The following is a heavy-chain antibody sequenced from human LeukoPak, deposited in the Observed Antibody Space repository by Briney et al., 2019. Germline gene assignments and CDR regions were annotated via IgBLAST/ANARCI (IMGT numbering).Heavy chain of an antibody. CDR2: IYYSGST. CDR1: GGSISSYY. CDR3: ARRSLGKGSWFDP. Sequence: PSETLSLTCTVSGGSISSYYWSWIRQPPGKGLEWIGYIYYSGSTNYNPSLKSRVTISVDTSKNQFSLKLSSVTAADTAVYYCARRSLGKGSWFDPWGQGTLVTVSS. D-gene: IGHD3-16*01. J-gene: IGHJ5*02. V-gene: IGHV4-59*08.